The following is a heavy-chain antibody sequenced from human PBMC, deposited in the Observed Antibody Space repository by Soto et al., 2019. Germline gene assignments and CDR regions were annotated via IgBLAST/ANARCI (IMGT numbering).Heavy chain of an antibody. CDR3: AKDQGDYGDDFTQHYYGMDV. J-gene: IGHJ6*02. CDR2: ISYDGSNK. D-gene: IGHD4-17*01. Sequence: QVQLVESGGGVVQPGRSLRLSCAASGFTFSSYGMHWVRQAPGKGLEWVAVISYDGSNKYYADSVKGRFTISRDNSKNTLYLQMNSLRAEDTAVYYCAKDQGDYGDDFTQHYYGMDVWGQGTTVTVSS. V-gene: IGHV3-30*18. CDR1: GFTFSSYG.